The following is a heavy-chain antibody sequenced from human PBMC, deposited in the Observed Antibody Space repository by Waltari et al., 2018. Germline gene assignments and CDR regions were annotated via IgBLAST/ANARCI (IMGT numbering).Heavy chain of an antibody. D-gene: IGHD5-12*01. Sequence: QVQLQESGPGLVKPSETLSLTCTVSGYSINNGYYWGWIRQPPGKGLEWIGTIYHSGGTKYKPSLKSRVTISVDTSKNQFSLKLTSVTAADAAVYYCARLDRYSDYNWFDPWGQGTLVTVSS. CDR2: IYHSGGT. V-gene: IGHV4-38-2*02. CDR1: GYSINNGYY. J-gene: IGHJ5*02. CDR3: ARLDRYSDYNWFDP.